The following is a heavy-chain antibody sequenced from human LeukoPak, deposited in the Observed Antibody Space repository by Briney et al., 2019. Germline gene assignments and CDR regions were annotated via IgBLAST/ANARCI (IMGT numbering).Heavy chain of an antibody. CDR2: IYHDGST. CDR1: GYSISSGYY. J-gene: IGHJ4*02. D-gene: IGHD3-10*01. CDR3: ARKAFYYGSGPYFDY. Sequence: SETLSLTCTVSGYSISSGYYWGWIRQPPGKGLEWIGSIYHDGSTIYNPSLKSRVTISVDTSKNQFSLKLSSVTAADTAVYSCARKAFYYGSGPYFDYWGQGTLVTVSS. V-gene: IGHV4-38-2*02.